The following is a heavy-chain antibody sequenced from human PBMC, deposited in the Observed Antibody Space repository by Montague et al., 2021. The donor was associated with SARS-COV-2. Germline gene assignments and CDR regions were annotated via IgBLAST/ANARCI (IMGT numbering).Heavy chain of an antibody. D-gene: IGHD3-10*01. J-gene: IGHJ4*02. CDR2: ISDSGRT. V-gene: IGHV3-23*01. Sequence: SLRLSCAASGFTFSNYSMTWVRQTPGKGLVWVSTISDSGRTFYSDSVKGRLHISSNNSKNTLHLQLESVRVEDTAVYRCGKWSSSYGSPNTDFFDSWGQGTMVTVSS. CDR1: GFTFSNYS. CDR3: GKWSSSYGSPNTDFFDS.